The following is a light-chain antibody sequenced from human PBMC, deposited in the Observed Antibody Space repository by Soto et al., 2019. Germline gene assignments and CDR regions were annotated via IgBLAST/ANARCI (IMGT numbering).Light chain of an antibody. Sequence: EIVLTQSPGTLSLSPGERATLSCRASQSVSSSYLARYQQKPGQAPRLLIYGASSRATGIPARFSGGGSGTDFTLTISSLEPEDFAVYYCQQRSNWPLTFGPGTKVDIK. CDR2: GAS. CDR1: QSVSSSY. J-gene: IGKJ3*01. V-gene: IGKV3D-20*02. CDR3: QQRSNWPLT.